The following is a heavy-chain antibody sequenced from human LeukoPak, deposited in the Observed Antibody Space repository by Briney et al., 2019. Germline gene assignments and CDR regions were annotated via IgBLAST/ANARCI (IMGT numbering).Heavy chain of an antibody. D-gene: IGHD5-12*01. V-gene: IGHV4-39*07. CDR3: ARDSGSLGAAFDI. J-gene: IGHJ3*02. CDR2: IYYSGST. Sequence: SETLSLTCTVSGGSISSSSYYWGWIRQPPGKGLEWIGSIYYSGSTYYNPSLKSRVTISVDTSKNQFSLKLSSVTAADTAVYYCARDSGSLGAAFDIWGQGTMVTVSS. CDR1: GGSISSSSYY.